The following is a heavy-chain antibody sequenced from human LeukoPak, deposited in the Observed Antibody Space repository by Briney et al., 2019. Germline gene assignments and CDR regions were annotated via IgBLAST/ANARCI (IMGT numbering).Heavy chain of an antibody. D-gene: IGHD2-15*01. CDR1: GDSVSSNSAA. CDR3: ARESGYCSGGSCGYSIDY. Sequence: SQTLSLTCAISGDSVSSNSAAWNWIRQSPSRGLEWLGRTYYRSKWYNDYAVSVKSRITINPDTSKNQFSLQLNSVTPEDTAVYYCARESGYCSGGSCGYSIDYWGQGTLVTVSS. V-gene: IGHV6-1*01. J-gene: IGHJ4*02. CDR2: TYYRSKWYN.